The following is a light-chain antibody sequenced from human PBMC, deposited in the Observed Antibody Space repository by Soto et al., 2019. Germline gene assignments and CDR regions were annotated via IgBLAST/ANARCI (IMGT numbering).Light chain of an antibody. CDR1: QSVYSN. J-gene: IGKJ4*01. CDR3: QQYNNWPLT. V-gene: IGKV3-15*01. Sequence: EIVMTQSPATLSVSPGERATLSCRASQSVYSNLAWYQQKPGQAPRLLIYVASTRATGVPARFSGSGSGTGFTLTISSLQSEDFAVYYCQQYNNWPLTFGGGTKVEIK. CDR2: VAS.